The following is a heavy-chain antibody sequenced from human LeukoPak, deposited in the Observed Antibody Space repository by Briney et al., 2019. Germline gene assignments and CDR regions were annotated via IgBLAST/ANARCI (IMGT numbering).Heavy chain of an antibody. CDR1: GGSISSYY. CDR2: IYYSGST. Sequence: RASETLSLTCTVSGGSISSYYWSWIRQPPGKGLEWIGYIYYSGSTNYNPSLKSRVTISVDTSKNQFFLKLSSVTAADTAVYYCARADYYDSSGYYLDYWGQGTLVTVSS. V-gene: IGHV4-59*01. CDR3: ARADYYDSSGYYLDY. D-gene: IGHD3-22*01. J-gene: IGHJ4*02.